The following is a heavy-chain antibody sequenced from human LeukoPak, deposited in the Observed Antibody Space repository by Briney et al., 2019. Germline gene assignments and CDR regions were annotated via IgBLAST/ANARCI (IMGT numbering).Heavy chain of an antibody. D-gene: IGHD3-9*01. J-gene: IGHJ4*02. CDR2: INPNIGNT. Sequence: ASVKVSCKASGYILTHFYMHWVRQAPGRELEWMGWINPNIGNTKIVGKFQDRVAMTRDTSTSTAYLEVTSLTSDDTAVYFCAREMPGHDVLPGLRVFDYWGQGTLVTVSS. CDR1: GYILTHFY. CDR3: AREMPGHDVLPGLRVFDY. V-gene: IGHV1-2*02.